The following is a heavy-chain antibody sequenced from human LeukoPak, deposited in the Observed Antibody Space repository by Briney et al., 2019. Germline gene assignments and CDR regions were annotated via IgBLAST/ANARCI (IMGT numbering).Heavy chain of an antibody. CDR2: IYTSGST. V-gene: IGHV4-4*07. Sequence: SETLSLTCTVSGGPISSYYWSWIRQPAGKGLEWIGRIYTSGSTNYNPSLKSRVTISVDTSKNQFSLKLSSVSAADTAVYYCARESGSAGTSIYFWGQGTLVSVSS. D-gene: IGHD6-13*01. CDR1: GGPISSYY. CDR3: ARESGSAGTSIYF. J-gene: IGHJ4*02.